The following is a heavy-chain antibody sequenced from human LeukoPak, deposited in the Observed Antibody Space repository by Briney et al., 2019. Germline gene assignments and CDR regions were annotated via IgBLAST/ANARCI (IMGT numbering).Heavy chain of an antibody. CDR1: GYTFTGYY. J-gene: IGHJ5*02. D-gene: IGHD3-22*01. CDR3: ARDFTQPIFYYDSSGWFDP. CDR2: INPNTGGT. Sequence: ASVKVSCKTSGYTFTGYYMHWVRQAPGQGLEWMGWINPNTGGTNYAQKFQGRVTMTRDTSISTAYMELSSLRSEDTAVYYCARDFTQPIFYYDSSGWFDPWGQGTLVTVSS. V-gene: IGHV1-2*02.